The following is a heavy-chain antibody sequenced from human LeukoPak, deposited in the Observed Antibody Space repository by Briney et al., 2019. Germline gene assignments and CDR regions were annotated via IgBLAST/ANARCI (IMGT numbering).Heavy chain of an antibody. Sequence: PSETLSLTCTVSGGSISSYYWSWIRQPPGKGLEWIGYIYYSGSTNYNPSLKSRVTISVDTSKNQFSLKLSSVTAAGTAVYYCARDTGIYGDYAYFDYWGQGTLVTVPS. CDR1: GGSISSYY. V-gene: IGHV4-59*01. CDR2: IYYSGST. D-gene: IGHD4-17*01. J-gene: IGHJ4*02. CDR3: ARDTGIYGDYAYFDY.